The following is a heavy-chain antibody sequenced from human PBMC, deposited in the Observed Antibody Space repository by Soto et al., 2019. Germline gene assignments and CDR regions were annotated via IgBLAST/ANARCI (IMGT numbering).Heavy chain of an antibody. CDR2: IYYSGST. CDR3: ARAGYSGYDPIFDY. Sequence: QVQLQESGPGLVKPSETLSLTCTVSGGSISSYYWSWIRQPPGKGLEWIGYIYYSGSTNYNPSLKSRVTISVDTSKNQFSLKLSSVTAADTAVYYCARAGYSGYDPIFDYWGQGTLVTVSS. J-gene: IGHJ4*02. V-gene: IGHV4-59*01. CDR1: GGSISSYY. D-gene: IGHD5-12*01.